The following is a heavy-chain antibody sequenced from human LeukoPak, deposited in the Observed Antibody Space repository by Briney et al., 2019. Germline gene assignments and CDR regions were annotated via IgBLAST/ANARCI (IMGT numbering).Heavy chain of an antibody. J-gene: IGHJ4*02. Sequence: ASVKVSCKASGYTFTGYYMHWVRQAPGQGLEWMGWINPNSGGTNYAQKFQGRVTMTRDTSISTAYMELSRLRSDDTAVYYCARVLAAAGVYFDYWGQGTLVTVSS. D-gene: IGHD6-13*01. CDR2: INPNSGGT. V-gene: IGHV1-2*02. CDR1: GYTFTGYY. CDR3: ARVLAAAGVYFDY.